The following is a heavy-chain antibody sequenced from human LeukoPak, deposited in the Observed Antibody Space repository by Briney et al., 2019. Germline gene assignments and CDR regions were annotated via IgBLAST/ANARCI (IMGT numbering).Heavy chain of an antibody. V-gene: IGHV4-61*02. CDR2: IYTSGST. Sequence: SETLSLTCTVSGGSISSGSYYWSWIRQPAGKGLEWIGRIYTSGSTNYNPSLKRRVTISVDTSKNQFSLKLSSVTAADTAVCYCAAAGGASYYYYGMDVWGQGTTVTVSS. J-gene: IGHJ6*02. CDR3: AAAGGASYYYYGMDV. CDR1: GGSISSGSYY. D-gene: IGHD6-13*01.